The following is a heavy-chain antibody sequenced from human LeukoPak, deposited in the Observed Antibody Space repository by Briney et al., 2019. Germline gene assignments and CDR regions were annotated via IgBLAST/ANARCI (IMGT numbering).Heavy chain of an antibody. CDR1: GGSISSGGYY. V-gene: IGHV4-30-2*01. Sequence: SGTLSLTCTVSGGSISSGGYYWSWIRQPPGKGLEWIGYIYHSGSTYYNPSLKSRVTISVDRSKNQFSLKLSSVTAADTAVYYCARDCSVCGLDWGQGTLVTVSS. CDR2: IYHSGST. D-gene: IGHD3-10*02. CDR3: ARDCSVCGLD. J-gene: IGHJ4*02.